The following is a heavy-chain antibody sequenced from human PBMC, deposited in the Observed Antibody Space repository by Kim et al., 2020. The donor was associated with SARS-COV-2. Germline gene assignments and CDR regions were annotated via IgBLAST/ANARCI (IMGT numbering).Heavy chain of an antibody. CDR3: AKRAEGNYYYYGMDV. Sequence: DPVKSRLTISRDNSKNTLYLHMNGLGAEDTAVYYCAKRAEGNYYYYGMDVWGQGTTVTVSS. J-gene: IGHJ6*02. V-gene: IGHV3-23*03.